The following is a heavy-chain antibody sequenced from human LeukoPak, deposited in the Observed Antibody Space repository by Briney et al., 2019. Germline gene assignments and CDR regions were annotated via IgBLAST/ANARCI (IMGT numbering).Heavy chain of an antibody. CDR1: GFTFSSYA. Sequence: GGSLRLSCAASGFTFSSYAMSWVRQAPGKGLEWVSAISGSGGSTYYADSVKGRFTISRDNPKNTLYLQMNSLRAEDTAVYYCAKFVGATTLVDYWGQGTLVTVSS. CDR3: AKFVGATTLVDY. D-gene: IGHD1-26*01. V-gene: IGHV3-23*01. J-gene: IGHJ4*02. CDR2: ISGSGGST.